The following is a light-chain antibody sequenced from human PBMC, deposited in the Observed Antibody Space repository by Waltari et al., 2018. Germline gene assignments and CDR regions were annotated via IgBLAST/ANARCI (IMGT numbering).Light chain of an antibody. CDR2: EVT. J-gene: IGLJ2*01. CDR3: SSYVASKVV. CDR1: SSDVGGYGY. Sequence: SALTQPPSASGSLGQSVTLSCSGTSSDVGGYGYVSWYQQHPGKAPKLLIYEVTNRPSGFSDRFSGSKSGNTASLTVSALRSEDEAVYYCSSYVASKVVFGGGTRLTVL. V-gene: IGLV2-8*01.